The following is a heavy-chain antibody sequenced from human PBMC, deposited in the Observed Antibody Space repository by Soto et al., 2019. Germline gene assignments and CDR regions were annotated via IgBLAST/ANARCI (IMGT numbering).Heavy chain of an antibody. V-gene: IGHV1-69*01. Sequence: QALLVQSGAEVKKPGSSVKVSCKASGGTFSSYGFSWVRQAPGQGLEWMGGFIPIFGAPKYAQKFQDRVTITADESTSTGYMELSSLRSEDTAVYFCARTICGVVRGHYYFDYWGQGSLVTVSS. CDR3: ARTICGVVRGHYYFDY. CDR1: GGTFSSYG. D-gene: IGHD3-3*01. CDR2: FIPIFGAP. J-gene: IGHJ4*02.